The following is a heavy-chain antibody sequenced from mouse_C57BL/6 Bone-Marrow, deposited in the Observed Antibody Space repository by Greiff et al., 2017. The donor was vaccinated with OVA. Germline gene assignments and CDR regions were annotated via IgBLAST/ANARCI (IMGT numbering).Heavy chain of an antibody. J-gene: IGHJ2*01. CDR1: GYTFTSYW. D-gene: IGHD3-3*01. CDR3: VMGFRDNFGY. Sequence: VQLQQPGAEFVKPGASVKMSCKASGYTFTSYWITWVKQRPGQGLEWIGDIYPGSGSINYNEKFKSRATLTVDTSSSTAYMQISSLTSEDSAVFYCVMGFRDNFGYWGQGPTLPFSS. V-gene: IGHV1-55*01. CDR2: IYPGSGSI.